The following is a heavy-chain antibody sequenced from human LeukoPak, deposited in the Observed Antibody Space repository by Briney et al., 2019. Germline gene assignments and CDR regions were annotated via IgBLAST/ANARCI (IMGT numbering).Heavy chain of an antibody. CDR2: INHSGRT. V-gene: IGHV4-34*01. CDR1: GGSFSGHY. CDR3: ASVPPYDLLDY. D-gene: IGHD3-16*01. J-gene: IGHJ4*02. Sequence: PAETLSLTCVVSGGSFSGHYWSWIRQPPGKGLEWMGEINHSGRTSYNPSLKSRVTISVDTSKNQFSLKLRSVTAADTAVYYCASVPPYDLLDYWGQGTQVTVSS.